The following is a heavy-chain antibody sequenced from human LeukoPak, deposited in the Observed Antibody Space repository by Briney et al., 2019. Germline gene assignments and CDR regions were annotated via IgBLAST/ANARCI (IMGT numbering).Heavy chain of an antibody. Sequence: SVNLSFTSSGCTFTSYAISWVRQAPGQGLGLVGGFIPIFDTANYAQKYPVRVTITTDESTSTAYMELSSLRSEDTAVYYCARFGGGYDPGYYYYMDVWGKGTTVTVSS. V-gene: IGHV1-69*05. D-gene: IGHD5-12*01. CDR3: ARFGGGYDPGYYYYMDV. CDR1: GCTFTSYA. CDR2: FIPIFDTA. J-gene: IGHJ6*03.